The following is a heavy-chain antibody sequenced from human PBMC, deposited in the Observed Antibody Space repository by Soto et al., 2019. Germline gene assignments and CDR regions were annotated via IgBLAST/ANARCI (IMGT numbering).Heavy chain of an antibody. V-gene: IGHV1-2*02. CDR2: INPNSGGT. J-gene: IGHJ6*02. CDR3: ATPVAMATYYYYYYGMDV. Sequence: GASVKVSCKASGYTFTGYYMHWVRQAPGQGLEWMGWINPNSGGTNYAQKFQGRVTMTRDTSISTAYMELSRLRSDDTAVYYCATPVAMATYYYYYYGMDVWGQGTTVTVS. D-gene: IGHD5-12*01. CDR1: GYTFTGYY.